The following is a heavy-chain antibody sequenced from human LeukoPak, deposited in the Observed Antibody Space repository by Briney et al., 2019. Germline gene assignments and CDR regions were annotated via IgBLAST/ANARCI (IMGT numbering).Heavy chain of an antibody. CDR2: IYYSGST. CDR3: ARHEFGYHDFWSGYYGSGFGYFDY. V-gene: IGHV4-39*01. D-gene: IGHD3-3*01. Sequence: SETLSLTCTVSGGSISSSSYYWGWIRQPPGKGLEWIGSIYYSGSTYYNPSLKSRVTISVDTSKNQFSLKLSSVTAADTAVYYCARHEFGYHDFWSGYYGSGFGYFDYWGQGTLVTVSS. J-gene: IGHJ4*02. CDR1: GGSISSSSYY.